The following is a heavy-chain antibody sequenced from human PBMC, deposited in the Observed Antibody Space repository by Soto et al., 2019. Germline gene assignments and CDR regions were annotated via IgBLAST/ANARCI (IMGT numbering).Heavy chain of an antibody. CDR1: GYTFTSYG. V-gene: IGHV1-18*01. CDR2: ISAYNGNT. D-gene: IGHD2-15*01. J-gene: IGHJ6*03. Sequence: ASVKVSCKASGYTFTSYGISWVRQAPGQGLEWMGWISAYNGNTNYAQKLQGRVTMTTDTSTSTAYMELRSLRSDDTAVFYCARDYCSGDGCNPNYYYYYMDVWGKGTTVTVSS. CDR3: ARDYCSGDGCNPNYYYYYMDV.